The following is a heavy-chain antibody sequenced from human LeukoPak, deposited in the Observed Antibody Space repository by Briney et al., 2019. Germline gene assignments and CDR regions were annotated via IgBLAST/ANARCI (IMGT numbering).Heavy chain of an antibody. J-gene: IGHJ4*02. Sequence: PGGSLRLSCAASGFTFTKYWMSWVRQAPGKGREWVANIKQDGSEKHYVDSLKGRFTISRDNAKNSVYLEMDSLRAEDTAVYYCARIGCASSTFDYWGQGTLVIVSS. CDR3: ARIGCASSTFDY. CDR2: IKQDGSEK. V-gene: IGHV3-7*01. CDR1: GFTFTKYW. D-gene: IGHD6-6*01.